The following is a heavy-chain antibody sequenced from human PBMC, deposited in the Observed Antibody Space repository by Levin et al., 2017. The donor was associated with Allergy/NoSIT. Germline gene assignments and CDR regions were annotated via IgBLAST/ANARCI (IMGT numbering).Heavy chain of an antibody. CDR3: ARDPQQLVMYYYYYGMDV. J-gene: IGHJ6*02. CDR1: GYTFTSYG. Sequence: ASVKVSCKASGYTFTSYGISWVRQAPGQGLEWMGWISAYNGNTNYAQKLQGRVTMTTDTSTSTAYMELRSLRSDDTAVYYCARDPQQLVMYYYYYGMDVWGQGTTVTVSS. CDR2: ISAYNGNT. V-gene: IGHV1-18*01. D-gene: IGHD6-13*01.